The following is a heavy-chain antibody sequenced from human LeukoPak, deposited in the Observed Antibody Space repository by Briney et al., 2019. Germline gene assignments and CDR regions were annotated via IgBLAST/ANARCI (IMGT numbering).Heavy chain of an antibody. CDR3: AREGDDYGSDSYYYFDY. CDR2: VYTTGST. J-gene: IGHJ4*02. D-gene: IGHD3-10*01. V-gene: IGHV4-4*07. CDR1: DVSISSYY. Sequence: SETLSLTCTVSDVSISSYYWYWLRQPAGKGLEWIGRVYTTGSTYYNPSLKSRVTMSVDTSKNQFSLKLSSVTAADTAVYYCAREGDDYGSDSYYYFDYWGQGTLVTVSS.